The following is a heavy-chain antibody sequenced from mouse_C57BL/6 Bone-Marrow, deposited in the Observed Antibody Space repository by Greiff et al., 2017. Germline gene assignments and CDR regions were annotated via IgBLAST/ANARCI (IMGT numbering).Heavy chain of an antibody. V-gene: IGHV5-6*01. Sequence: EVKLQESGGDLVKPGGSLKLSCAASGFTFSSYGMSWVRQTPDKRLEWVATISSGGSYTYYPDSVKGRFTISRDNAKNTLYLQMSSLKSEDTAMYYCARLNWAWFAYWGQGTLVTVSA. J-gene: IGHJ3*01. CDR3: ARLNWAWFAY. CDR1: GFTFSSYG. CDR2: ISSGGSYT. D-gene: IGHD4-1*01.